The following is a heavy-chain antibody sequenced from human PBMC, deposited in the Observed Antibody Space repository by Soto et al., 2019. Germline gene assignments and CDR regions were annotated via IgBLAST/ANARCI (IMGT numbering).Heavy chain of an antibody. CDR1: GGSISSYY. V-gene: IGHV4-59*01. Sequence: SETLSLTCTVSGGSISSYYWSWIRQPPGEGLEWIGYIYYSGSTNYNPSLKSRVTISVDTSKNQFSLKLSSVTAADTAVYYCARVFGTGDPRVDYWGQGTLVTVSS. D-gene: IGHD7-27*01. J-gene: IGHJ4*02. CDR3: ARVFGTGDPRVDY. CDR2: IYYSGST.